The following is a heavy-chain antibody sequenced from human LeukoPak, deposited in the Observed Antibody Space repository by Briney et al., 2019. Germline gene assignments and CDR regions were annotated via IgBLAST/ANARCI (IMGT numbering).Heavy chain of an antibody. D-gene: IGHD6-13*01. CDR2: IYYSGST. CDR1: GGSFSGYH. J-gene: IGHJ3*02. Sequence: SETLSLTCALYGGSFSGYHWNWIRQPPGKGLEWIGSIYYSGSTYYNPSLKSRVTISVDTSKNQFSLKLSSVTAADTAVYYCARQPHPYSSSWDAFDIWGQGTMVTVSS. V-gene: IGHV4-34*01. CDR3: ARQPHPYSSSWDAFDI.